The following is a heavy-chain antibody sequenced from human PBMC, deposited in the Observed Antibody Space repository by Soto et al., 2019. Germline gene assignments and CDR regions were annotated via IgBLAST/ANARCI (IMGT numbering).Heavy chain of an antibody. V-gene: IGHV3-11*04. CDR3: AKDSEYCSGGSCYWTYYFDY. J-gene: IGHJ4*02. Sequence: GGSLRLSCAASGFTFSDYYMSWIRQAPGKGLEWVSYISNKYYADSVKGRFTISRDNSKNTLYLQMNSLRAEDTAVYYCAKDSEYCSGGSCYWTYYFDYWGQGTLVTVSS. CDR2: ISNK. D-gene: IGHD2-15*01. CDR1: GFTFSDYY.